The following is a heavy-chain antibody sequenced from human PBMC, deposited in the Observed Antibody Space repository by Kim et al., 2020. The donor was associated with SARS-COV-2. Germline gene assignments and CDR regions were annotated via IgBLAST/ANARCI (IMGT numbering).Heavy chain of an antibody. J-gene: IGHJ6*02. D-gene: IGHD6-19*01. V-gene: IGHV1-69*13. CDR2: IIPIFGTA. Sequence: SVKVSCKASGGTFSSYAISWVRQAPGQGLEWMGGIIPIFGTANYAQKFQGRVTITADESTSTAYMELSSLRSEDTAVYYCARDRGSSGWSSKVIKEYYYYYGVDVWGQGTTVTVSS. CDR1: GGTFSSYA. CDR3: ARDRGSSGWSSKVIKEYYYYYGVDV.